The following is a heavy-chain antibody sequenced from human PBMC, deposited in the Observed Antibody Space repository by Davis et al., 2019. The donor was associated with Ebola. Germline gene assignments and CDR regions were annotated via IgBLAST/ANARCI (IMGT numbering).Heavy chain of an antibody. V-gene: IGHV3-48*02. CDR2: ISSSSSTI. J-gene: IGHJ3*02. Sequence: GESLKISCAASEFTFSSYSMNWVRQAPGKGLEWVSYISSSSSTIYYADSVKGRFTISRDNAKNSLYLQMNSLRDEDTAVYYCAREGLTIFGVVIIDAFDIWGQGTMVTVSS. CDR1: EFTFSSYS. D-gene: IGHD3-3*01. CDR3: AREGLTIFGVVIIDAFDI.